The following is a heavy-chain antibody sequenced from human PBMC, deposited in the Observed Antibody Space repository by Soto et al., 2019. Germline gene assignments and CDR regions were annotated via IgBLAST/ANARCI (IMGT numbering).Heavy chain of an antibody. V-gene: IGHV4-39*01. CDR1: GGSISSSSYY. D-gene: IGHD6-19*01. J-gene: IGHJ6*02. CDR2: IYYSGST. Sequence: TLSLTCTVSGGSISSSSYYWGWIRQPPGKGLEWIGSIYYSGSTYYNPSLKSRVTISVDTSKNQFSLKLSSVTAADTAVYYCVRPAVANYYYYGMDVWGQGTTVTVSS. CDR3: VRPAVANYYYYGMDV.